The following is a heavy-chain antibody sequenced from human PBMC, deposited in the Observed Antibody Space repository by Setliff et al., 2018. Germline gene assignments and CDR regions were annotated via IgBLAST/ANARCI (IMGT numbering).Heavy chain of an antibody. CDR3: ARGGTFRYFDF. CDR2: VYYSGTA. Sequence: NPSETLSLTCTVSGGSISGASIRSYYWSWIRQPPGKGLEFIGYVYYSGTANYSPSLRSRLTISVDTSKNQFSLKLRSVTAADTAVYYCARGGTFRYFDFWGQGAPVTVSS. CDR1: GGSISGASIRSYY. D-gene: IGHD5-12*01. V-gene: IGHV4-61*01. J-gene: IGHJ4*02.